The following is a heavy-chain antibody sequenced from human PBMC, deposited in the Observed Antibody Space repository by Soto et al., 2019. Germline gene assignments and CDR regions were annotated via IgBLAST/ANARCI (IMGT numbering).Heavy chain of an antibody. CDR1: GFTFRSNG. CDR2: IWYDGSNK. V-gene: IGHV3-33*01. Sequence: QVQLVESGGGVVQPGRSLRLSCAASGFTFRSNGMHRVRQAPGKGLEWVAVIWYDGSNKYYADSVKGRFTISRDNSKNMLYLRMNTLRAEDTAVYYCARGMRDIAAAASSFDYWGQGTLVTVSS. J-gene: IGHJ4*02. CDR3: ARGMRDIAAAASSFDY. D-gene: IGHD6-13*01.